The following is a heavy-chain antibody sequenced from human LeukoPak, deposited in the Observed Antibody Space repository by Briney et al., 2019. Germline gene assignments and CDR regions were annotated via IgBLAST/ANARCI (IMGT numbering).Heavy chain of an antibody. Sequence: PSETLSLTCTVSGGSISSSSYYWGCIRQPPGKGLEWIGSIYYSGSTYYNPSLKSRVTISVDTSKNQFSLKLSSVTAADTAVYYCATPRGMDVWGQGTTVTVSS. CDR2: IYYSGST. V-gene: IGHV4-39*01. CDR3: ATPRGMDV. CDR1: GGSISSSSYY. J-gene: IGHJ6*02.